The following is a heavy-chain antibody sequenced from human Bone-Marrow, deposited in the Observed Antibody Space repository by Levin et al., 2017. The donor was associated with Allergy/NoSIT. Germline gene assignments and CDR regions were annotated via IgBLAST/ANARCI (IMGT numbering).Heavy chain of an antibody. CDR2: ISSSSSYI. D-gene: IGHD4-23*01. J-gene: IGHJ6*02. CDR1: GFTFSSYS. V-gene: IGHV3-21*01. Sequence: GGSLRLSCAASGFTFSSYSMNWVRQAPGKGLEWVSSISSSSSYIYYADSVKGRFTISRDNAKNSLYLQMNSLRAEDTAVYYCARDPPVLTHDYGGNSRNYYYDGMDVWGQGTTVTVSS. CDR3: ARDPPVLTHDYGGNSRNYYYDGMDV.